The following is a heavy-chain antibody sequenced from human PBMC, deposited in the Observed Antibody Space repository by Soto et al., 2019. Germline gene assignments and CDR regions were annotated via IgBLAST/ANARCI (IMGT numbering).Heavy chain of an antibody. V-gene: IGHV4-4*02. CDR1: GASISGSKW. Sequence: QVQLQESGPGLVKPSGTLSLTCAVSGASISGSKWWTWVRQSPGKGLEWIGEISPSGNSNYNPSLKGRVTISVDKSKNQFSLQLTSVPAADTAIYYCANKGGTYYFYWGQGTLVTVSS. CDR2: ISPSGNS. CDR3: ANKGGTYYFY. D-gene: IGHD1-26*01. J-gene: IGHJ4*02.